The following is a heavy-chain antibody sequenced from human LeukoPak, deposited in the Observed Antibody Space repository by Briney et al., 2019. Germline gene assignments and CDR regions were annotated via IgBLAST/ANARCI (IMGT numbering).Heavy chain of an antibody. D-gene: IGHD6-19*01. J-gene: IGHJ4*02. V-gene: IGHV4-34*01. CDR3: ALDGSSGWDIFDY. CDR2: INHSGST. Sequence: SETLSLTCAVYGGSFSGYYWSWIRQPPGKGLEWIGEINHSGSTNYNPSLKSRVTISVDTSKNQFSLKLSSVTAADTAVYYCALDGSSGWDIFDYWGQGTLVTVSS. CDR1: GGSFSGYY.